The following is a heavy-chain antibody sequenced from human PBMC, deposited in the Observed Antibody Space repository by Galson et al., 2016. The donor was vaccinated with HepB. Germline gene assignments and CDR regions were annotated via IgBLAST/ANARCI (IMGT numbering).Heavy chain of an antibody. D-gene: IGHD1-26*01. V-gene: IGHV3-23*01. J-gene: IGHJ4*02. Sequence: SLRLSCAASGFTFSSQAMSWVRQAPGKRLEWVSAITGLGITTYYEDSVKGRFTISRDNSKNTLYLYMNRMRAEDTAIYYCAKTTASNGGYWGFDCWGQGTLVTFSS. CDR2: ITGLGITT. CDR1: GFTFSSQA. CDR3: AKTTASNGGYWGFDC.